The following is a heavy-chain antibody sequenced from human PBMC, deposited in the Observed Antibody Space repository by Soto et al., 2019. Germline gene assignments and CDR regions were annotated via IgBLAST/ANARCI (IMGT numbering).Heavy chain of an antibody. V-gene: IGHV3-23*01. CDR1: GFTFSNYA. CDR3: AKNDDYDNDAYDL. Sequence: EVQLLESGGGLVQPGGSLRLACVASGFTFSNYAMIWVRQAPGKGLEWVSTISGSGVTTYFADSVKGRFTISRDNSENTVYLQMSRLRAEDTALYYCAKNDDYDNDAYDLWGQGTVVTVSS. CDR2: ISGSGVTT. J-gene: IGHJ3*01. D-gene: IGHD3-9*01.